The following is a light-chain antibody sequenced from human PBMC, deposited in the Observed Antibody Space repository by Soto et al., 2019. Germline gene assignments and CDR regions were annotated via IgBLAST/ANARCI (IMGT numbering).Light chain of an antibody. CDR1: QSVLYSSNNKNY. J-gene: IGKJ4*01. CDR2: WAS. V-gene: IGKV4-1*01. Sequence: DIVMTQSPDSLAVSLGERATINCKSSQSVLYSSNNKNYLAWYQQKPGQPPKLLIYWASTRESGVPDRFSGSGSGTDFTLTISSLQAEDEAVYYCQQSYSTPLTFGGGTTVEIK. CDR3: QQSYSTPLT.